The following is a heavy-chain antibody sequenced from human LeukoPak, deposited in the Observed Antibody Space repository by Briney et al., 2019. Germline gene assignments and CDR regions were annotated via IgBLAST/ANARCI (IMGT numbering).Heavy chain of an antibody. CDR2: INPNSGGT. CDR1: GYTFTGYY. J-gene: IGHJ4*02. D-gene: IGHD6-13*01. Sequence: ASVKVSCKASGYTFTGYYMHWVRQAPGQGLGWMGWINPNSGGTNYAQKFQGRVTMTRDTSISTAYMELSRLRSDDTAVYYCARAYSSSWDYFDYWGQGTLVTVSS. CDR3: ARAYSSSWDYFDY. V-gene: IGHV1-2*02.